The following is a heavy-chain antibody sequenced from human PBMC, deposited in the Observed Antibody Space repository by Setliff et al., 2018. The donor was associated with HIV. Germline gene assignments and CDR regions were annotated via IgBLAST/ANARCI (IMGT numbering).Heavy chain of an antibody. CDR2: MNPNSGNT. CDR1: GYTSTTHD. D-gene: IGHD2-15*01. J-gene: IGHJ3*02. Sequence: ASVKVSCKASGYTSTTHDINWVRQAAGQGLEWMGWMNPNSGNTGYAQRFQGRLTMTRNTSISTAYMELNSLMSEDTAVYFCAIRREVVVATTRRGLDIWGQGTMVT. V-gene: IGHV1-8*02. CDR3: AIRREVVVATTRRGLDI.